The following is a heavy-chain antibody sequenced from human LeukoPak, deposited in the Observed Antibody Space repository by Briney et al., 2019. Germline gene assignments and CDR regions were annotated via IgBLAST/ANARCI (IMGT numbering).Heavy chain of an antibody. CDR2: IYYSGST. J-gene: IGHJ4*02. Sequence: SETLSFTCTVSGGSISSYYWSWIRQPPGKGLEWIGYIYYSGSTNYNPSLKSRVTISVDTSKNQFSLKLSSVTAADTAVYYCARTSGWYDYWGQGTLVTVSS. V-gene: IGHV4-59*01. CDR3: ARTSGWYDY. D-gene: IGHD6-19*01. CDR1: GGSISSYY.